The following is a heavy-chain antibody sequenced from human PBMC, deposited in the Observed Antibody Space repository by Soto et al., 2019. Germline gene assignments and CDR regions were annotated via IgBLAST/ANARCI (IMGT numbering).Heavy chain of an antibody. CDR1: GGSFSGYY. V-gene: IGHV4-34*01. D-gene: IGHD3-10*01. CDR2: INHSGST. CDR3: ARGAPTMVRGVLNWFDP. Sequence: PSETLSLTCAVYGGSFSGYYWSWIRQPPGKGLEWIGEINHSGSTNYNPSLKSRVTISVDTSKNQFSLKLSSVTAADTAVYYCARGAPTMVRGVLNWFDPWGQGTLVTVSS. J-gene: IGHJ5*02.